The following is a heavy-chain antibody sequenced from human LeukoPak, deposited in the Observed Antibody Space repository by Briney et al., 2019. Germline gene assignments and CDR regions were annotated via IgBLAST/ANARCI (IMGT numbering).Heavy chain of an antibody. CDR1: GYSISSSSYY. D-gene: IGHD4-17*01. CDR3: ARVSGDYGDLFFDY. CDR2: IYYSGST. V-gene: IGHV4-39*07. Sequence: SETLSLTCTVSGYSISSSSYYWGWIRQPPGKGLEWIGSIYYSGSTYYNPSLKSRVTISVDTSKNQFSLKLSSVTAADTAVYYCARVSGDYGDLFFDYWGQGTLVTVSS. J-gene: IGHJ4*02.